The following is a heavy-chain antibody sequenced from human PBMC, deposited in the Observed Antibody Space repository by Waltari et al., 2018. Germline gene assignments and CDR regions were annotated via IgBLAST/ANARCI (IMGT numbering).Heavy chain of an antibody. CDR3: ARGRGRYSGYDVGNY. D-gene: IGHD5-12*01. J-gene: IGHJ4*02. CDR1: GGPFSSSA. V-gene: IGHV1-69*14. CDR2: IIPILGTA. Sequence: QVQLGQSGAEVKKPGSSVTVSCTASGGPFSSSAIGWVRQAPGQGLEWMGGIIPILGTANDSQKFQGRVTITADKSTSTAYMELSSLRSEDTAVYYCARGRGRYSGYDVGNYWGQGTLVTVSS.